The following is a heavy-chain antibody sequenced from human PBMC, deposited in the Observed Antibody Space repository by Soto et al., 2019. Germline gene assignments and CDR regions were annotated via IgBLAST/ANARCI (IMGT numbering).Heavy chain of an antibody. CDR2: IYPGDSDT. J-gene: IGHJ6*02. V-gene: IGHV5-51*01. CDR1: GYSFTTYW. Sequence: GESLKISCKASGYSFTTYWIGWVRQMPGKGLEWMGKIYPGDSDTRYSPSFQGQVTISVDKSISTAYLQWSSLKASDTAMYYCARRLASTGYHGMDVWGQGTTVTVSS. CDR3: ARRLASTGYHGMDV. D-gene: IGHD2-21*01.